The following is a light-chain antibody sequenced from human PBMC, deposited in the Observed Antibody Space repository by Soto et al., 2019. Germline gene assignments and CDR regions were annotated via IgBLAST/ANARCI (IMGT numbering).Light chain of an antibody. CDR3: QQNYINPLA. CDR1: QGISNY. CDR2: AAS. V-gene: IGKV1-39*01. Sequence: DIQMNQAPASLSGSLPVRRTITCRASQGISNYLAWYQQKPGKAPNLLIYAASTLESGVPSRFSGSGSGTDFTLTISRLQLEDFATYYCQQNYINPLAFGGGTNVEIK. J-gene: IGKJ4*01.